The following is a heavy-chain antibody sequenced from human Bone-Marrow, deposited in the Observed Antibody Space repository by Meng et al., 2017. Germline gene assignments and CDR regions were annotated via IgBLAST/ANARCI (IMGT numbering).Heavy chain of an antibody. CDR1: QFTFNTYT. J-gene: IGHJ4*02. D-gene: IGHD6-19*01. CDR3: ARGGQWLVRWTIEY. CDR2: ISYDGNDK. Sequence: GESLKISCAASQFTFNTYTMHWIRQAPGKGLEWLAVISYDGNDKEYADSVKGRFTVSRDNSKNTPYLQMNSLRPDDTALYYCARGGQWLVRWTIEYWGQGTLVTVSS. V-gene: IGHV3-30*04.